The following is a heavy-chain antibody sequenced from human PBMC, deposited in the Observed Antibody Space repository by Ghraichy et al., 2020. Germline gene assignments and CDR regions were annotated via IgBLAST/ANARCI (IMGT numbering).Heavy chain of an antibody. D-gene: IGHD5-18*01. Sequence: SETLSLTCTVSGGSISSYYWSWIRQPPGKGLEWIGYIYTSGSTNYNPSLKSRVTISVDTSKNQFSLKLSSVTAADTAVYYCARHMYVDTAMVFDYWGQGTLVTVSS. V-gene: IGHV4-4*09. CDR2: IYTSGST. CDR1: GGSISSYY. J-gene: IGHJ4*02. CDR3: ARHMYVDTAMVFDY.